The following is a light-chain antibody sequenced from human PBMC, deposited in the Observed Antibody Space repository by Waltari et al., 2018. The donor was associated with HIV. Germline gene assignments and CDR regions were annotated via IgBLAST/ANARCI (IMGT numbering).Light chain of an antibody. CDR1: QSGKTN. Sequence: VMKQSPATLSVSPGEGATLPCRASQSGKTNLAWYQQKPGQAPRLLIHGASPTASGVAARFSGSGSGTEFTLTISSLQSEDVAVYFCQQYYHWPRTFGQGTKV. V-gene: IGKV3D-15*01. J-gene: IGKJ1*01. CDR2: GAS. CDR3: QQYYHWPRT.